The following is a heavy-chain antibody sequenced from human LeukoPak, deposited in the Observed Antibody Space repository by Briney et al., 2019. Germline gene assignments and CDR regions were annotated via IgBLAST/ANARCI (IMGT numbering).Heavy chain of an antibody. CDR3: ARGYCSSISCYVDY. J-gene: IGHJ4*02. CDR2: LYSYGTT. CDR1: GLSVSSNF. V-gene: IGHV3-66*03. D-gene: IGHD2-2*01. Sequence: PGGSLRLSCAPSGLSVSSNFMSWVRQVPGKGLEWVATLYSYGTTYYADSVKGRFTISRDNSKNTLYLQMNSLRAEDTAVYYCARGYCSSISCYVDYWGQGTLVTVSS.